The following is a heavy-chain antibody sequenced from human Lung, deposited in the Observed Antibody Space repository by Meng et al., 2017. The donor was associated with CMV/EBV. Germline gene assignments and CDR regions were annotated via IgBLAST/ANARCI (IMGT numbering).Heavy chain of an antibody. CDR3: AGFGVAIINGMDV. J-gene: IGHJ6*02. Sequence: GGSLRLSCEASGITFSAYSMNWVRQAPGKGLEWVSSISTTSTYIYYADSVKGRFTISRDNAKNSLYLQMDSLRADDTAVYYCAGFGVAIINGMDVWGQVTTVTVSS. CDR1: GITFSAYS. D-gene: IGHD3-3*01. V-gene: IGHV3-21*01. CDR2: ISTTSTYI.